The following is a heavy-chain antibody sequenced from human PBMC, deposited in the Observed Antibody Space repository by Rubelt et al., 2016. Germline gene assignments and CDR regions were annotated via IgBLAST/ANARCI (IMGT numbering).Heavy chain of an antibody. D-gene: IGHD6-13*01. CDR2: INHSGST. Sequence: GLEWIGEINHSGSTNYNPSLKSRVTISVDTSKNQFSLKLSSVTAADTAVYYCARGGAGVIAATYWGQGTLVTVSS. J-gene: IGHJ4*02. V-gene: IGHV4-34*01. CDR3: ARGGAGVIAATY.